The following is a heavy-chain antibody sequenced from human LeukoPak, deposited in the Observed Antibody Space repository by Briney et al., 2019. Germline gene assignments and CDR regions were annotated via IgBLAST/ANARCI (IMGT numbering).Heavy chain of an antibody. CDR3: ARGYSYGYVGIDY. CDR1: GFTFDDYA. Sequence: PGRSLRLSCAASGFTFDDYAMHWVRQAPGKGLEWVSGISWNSGSIGYADSVKGRFTISRDNAKDSLYLQMNSLRAEDMALYSRARGYSYGYVGIDYWGQGTLVTVSS. D-gene: IGHD5-18*01. J-gene: IGHJ4*02. CDR2: ISWNSGSI. V-gene: IGHV3-9*03.